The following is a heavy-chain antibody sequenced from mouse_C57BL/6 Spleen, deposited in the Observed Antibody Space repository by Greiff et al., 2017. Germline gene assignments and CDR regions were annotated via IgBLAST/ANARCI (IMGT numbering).Heavy chain of an antibody. CDR2: IDPYSGGT. J-gene: IGHJ2*01. CDR3: ARWGKAPYFDY. Sequence: QVQLQQPGAELVKPGASVKLSCKASGYTFTSYWMHWVKQRPGRGLEWIGRIDPYSGGTKYNEKFKSKATLTVDKPSSTAYMQLSSLTSEDSAVYYCARWGKAPYFDYWGQGTTLTVSS. V-gene: IGHV1-72*01. CDR1: GYTFTSYW.